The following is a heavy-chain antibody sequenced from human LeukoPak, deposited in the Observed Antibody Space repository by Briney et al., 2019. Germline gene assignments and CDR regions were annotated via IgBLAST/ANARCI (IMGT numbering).Heavy chain of an antibody. CDR3: ARDLTKSDY. CDR1: GFTFSDHY. V-gene: IGHV3-72*01. CDR2: TRNKANSYTT. J-gene: IGHJ4*02. D-gene: IGHD3-9*01. Sequence: GGSLRLSCAASGFTFSDHYMDWVRQAPGKGLEWVGRTRNKANSYTTEYAASVKGRFTISRDDPKNSLYLQMNSLKTEDTAVYYCARDLTKSDYWGQGTLVTVSS.